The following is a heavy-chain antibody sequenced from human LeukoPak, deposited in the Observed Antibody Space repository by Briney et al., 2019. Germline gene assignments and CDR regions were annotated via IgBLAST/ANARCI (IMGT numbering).Heavy chain of an antibody. Sequence: SETLSLTCTVSGGSISSYYWSWIRQPAGKGLEWIGRIYTSGSTNYNPSLKSRVTMSVDTSKNQFSLKLSSVTAADTAVYYCARDCSSTSCYPDYYYYMDVWGKGTTVTVSS. J-gene: IGHJ6*03. CDR2: IYTSGST. V-gene: IGHV4-4*07. CDR1: GGSISSYY. CDR3: ARDCSSTSCYPDYYYYMDV. D-gene: IGHD2-2*01.